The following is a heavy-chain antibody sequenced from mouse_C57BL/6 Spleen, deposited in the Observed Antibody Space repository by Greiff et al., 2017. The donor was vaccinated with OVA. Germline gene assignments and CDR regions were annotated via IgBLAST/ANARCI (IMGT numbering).Heavy chain of an antibody. J-gene: IGHJ4*01. D-gene: IGHD2-1*01. Sequence: DVKLVESGGGLVKPEGSLKLSCAASGFTFSDYGMHWFRKAQEKGLRWVAYISSGSSTIYYAATVKGRFTISRDNAKNTLFLQMTSLRSEDTAMYYCARNYGTYAMDYWGQGTSVTVSS. CDR2: ISSGSSTI. CDR3: ARNYGTYAMDY. CDR1: GFTFSDYG. V-gene: IGHV5-17*01.